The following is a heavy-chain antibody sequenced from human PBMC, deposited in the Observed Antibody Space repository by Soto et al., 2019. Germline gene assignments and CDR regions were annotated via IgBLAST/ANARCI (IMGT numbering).Heavy chain of an antibody. CDR2: INPKSGGT. CDR1: GYSFTDYH. CDR3: ARGHSADCSNGVCSFFYNHEMDV. J-gene: IGHJ6*02. V-gene: IGHV1-2*04. D-gene: IGHD2-8*01. Sequence: ASVKVSCKASGYSFTDYHIHWVRQAPGQGLEWLGRINPKSGGTSTAQKFQGWVTMTRDRSISTVYMELTRLRSDDTAVYFCARGHSADCSNGVCSFFYNHEMDVWGQGTTVTVSS.